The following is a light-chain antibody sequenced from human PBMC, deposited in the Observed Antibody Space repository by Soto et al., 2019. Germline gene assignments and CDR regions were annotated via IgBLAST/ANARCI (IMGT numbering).Light chain of an antibody. J-gene: IGKJ3*01. Sequence: EIVLTQSPAILSLSPGERATLSCRASQSVSGYLAWYQQKPGQAPRLLIYDASNRATDIPGRFSGSGSGTDFTLTISSLEPEDFASYYCQQSSNWPPGVTFGPGTKVDIK. CDR2: DAS. CDR1: QSVSGY. CDR3: QQSSNWPPGVT. V-gene: IGKV3-11*01.